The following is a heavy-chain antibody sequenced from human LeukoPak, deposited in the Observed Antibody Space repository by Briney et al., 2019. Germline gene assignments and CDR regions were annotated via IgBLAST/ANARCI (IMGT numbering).Heavy chain of an antibody. D-gene: IGHD3-22*01. CDR1: GFTFSSYE. V-gene: IGHV3-48*03. CDR3: ARGGAYYYDSSGYLTSKRVAFDI. J-gene: IGHJ3*02. CDR2: ISSSGSTI. Sequence: GGSLRLSSAASGFTFSSYEMNWVRQAPGKGLKWVSYISSSGSTIYYADSVKGRFTISRDNAKNSLYLQMNSLRAEDTAVYYCARGGAYYYDSSGYLTSKRVAFDIWGQGTMVTVSS.